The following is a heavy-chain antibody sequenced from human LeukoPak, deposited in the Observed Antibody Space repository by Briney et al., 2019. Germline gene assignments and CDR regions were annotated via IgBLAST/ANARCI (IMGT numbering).Heavy chain of an antibody. D-gene: IGHD6-13*01. Sequence: SETLSLTCSVSGGSITSSTYYWAWIRQPPGKGLEWIGSVYYTGSTYYNPSLMSRATISADTSKNQFSLHLSSVTAADTAIYYCARERAGTGTETWGQGTLVIVSS. V-gene: IGHV4-39*07. CDR1: GGSITSSTYY. CDR2: VYYTGST. CDR3: ARERAGTGTET. J-gene: IGHJ5*02.